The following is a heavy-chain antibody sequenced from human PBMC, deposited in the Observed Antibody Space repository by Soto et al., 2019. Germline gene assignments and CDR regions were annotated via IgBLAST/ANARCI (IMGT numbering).Heavy chain of an antibody. V-gene: IGHV3-33*01. D-gene: IGHD5-18*01. CDR2: IWYDGSNK. CDR1: GFTFSSYG. Sequence: PGGSLRLSCAASGFTFSSYGMHWVRQAPGKGLEWVAVIWYDGSNKYYADSVKGRFTISRDNSKNTLYLQMNSLRAEDTAVYYCARDKMGYSYGYGYYYYGMDVWGQGTTVTVSS. J-gene: IGHJ6*02. CDR3: ARDKMGYSYGYGYYYYGMDV.